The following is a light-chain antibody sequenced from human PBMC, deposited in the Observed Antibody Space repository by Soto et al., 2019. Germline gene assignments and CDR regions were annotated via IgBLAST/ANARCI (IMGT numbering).Light chain of an antibody. CDR1: QGISDY. CDR2: TAS. V-gene: IGKV1-9*01. CDR3: QQRHSYPIT. J-gene: IGKJ5*01. Sequence: DIPLTQSPSFLSASVGDRVTITCRASQGISDYLAWYQQRPGKAPNLLIYTASTLQSGVPSRFSGSGSGTEFTLTINSLQPADFATYYCQQRHSYPITFGQGTRLEIK.